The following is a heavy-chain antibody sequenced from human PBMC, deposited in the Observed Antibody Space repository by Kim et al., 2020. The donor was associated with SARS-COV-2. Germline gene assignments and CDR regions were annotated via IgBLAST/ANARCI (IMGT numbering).Heavy chain of an antibody. CDR1: GITFSSTA. CDR3: ATVPNTSGYYRGKGLDV. D-gene: IGHD5-18*01. V-gene: IGHV1-58*01. J-gene: IGHJ6*02. CDR2: IVVGSGDT. Sequence: SVKVSCKASGITFSSTAVQWVRQARGQRLEWIGWIVVGSGDTNYAQKFQERGTITRDMSTSTVYMELSSLRSEDTAVYYCATVPNTSGYYRGKGLDVWGQGTTVIVSS.